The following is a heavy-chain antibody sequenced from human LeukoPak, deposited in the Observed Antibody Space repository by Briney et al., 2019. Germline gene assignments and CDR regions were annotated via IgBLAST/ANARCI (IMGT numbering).Heavy chain of an antibody. CDR3: ASWRGSGSYGGYFDY. CDR2: IWYDGSNR. V-gene: IGHV3-33*01. CDR1: GFTFSSYG. D-gene: IGHD3-10*01. Sequence: GRSLRLSCEASGFTFSSYGMYWVRQAPGKGLEWVALIWYDGSNRYCADSVKGRFTISRDNSKNTLYLQMNSLRAEDTAVYYCASWRGSGSYGGYFDYWGQGTLVTVSS. J-gene: IGHJ4*02.